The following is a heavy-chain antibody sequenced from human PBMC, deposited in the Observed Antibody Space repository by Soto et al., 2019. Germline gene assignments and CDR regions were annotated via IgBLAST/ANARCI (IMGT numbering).Heavy chain of an antibody. V-gene: IGHV3-30*18. Sequence: GGSLRLSCAASGFTFSSYGMHWVRQAPGKGLEWVAVISYDGSNKYYADSVKGRFTISRDNSKNTLYLQMNSLRAEDTAVYYRAKEVDPQYSSSSYYYYYYGMDVWGQGTTVTVSS. J-gene: IGHJ6*02. CDR3: AKEVDPQYSSSSYYYYYYGMDV. D-gene: IGHD6-6*01. CDR2: ISYDGSNK. CDR1: GFTFSSYG.